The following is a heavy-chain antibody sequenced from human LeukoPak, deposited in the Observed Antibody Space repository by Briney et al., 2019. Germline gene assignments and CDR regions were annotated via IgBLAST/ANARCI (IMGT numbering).Heavy chain of an antibody. J-gene: IGHJ4*02. D-gene: IGHD6-19*01. CDR2: IKSKADGGTT. V-gene: IGHV3-15*01. CDR1: GFTFSNAW. Sequence: GGSLGLSCTASGFTFSNAWMSWVRQAPGKGLEWVGRIKSKADGGTTDYAAPVKGRFTISRDDSKNTLYLQMNSLKTEDTAVYYCTRSSGWRHFDYWGQGTLVTVSS. CDR3: TRSSGWRHFDY.